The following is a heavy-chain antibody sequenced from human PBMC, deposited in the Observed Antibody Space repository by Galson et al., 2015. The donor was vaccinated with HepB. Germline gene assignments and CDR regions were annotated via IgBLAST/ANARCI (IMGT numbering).Heavy chain of an antibody. V-gene: IGHV3-23*01. Sequence: SLRLSCAASGFTFSSYAMSWVRQAPGKGLEWVSGISSSGSRTYYAESVKGRFTISRDNPKNTLFLQMNSLRADDTAVYYCAKAGIAAAGASSYYMDVWGKGTTVTVSS. CDR2: ISSSGSRT. CDR3: AKAGIAAAGASSYYMDV. J-gene: IGHJ6*03. CDR1: GFTFSSYA. D-gene: IGHD6-13*01.